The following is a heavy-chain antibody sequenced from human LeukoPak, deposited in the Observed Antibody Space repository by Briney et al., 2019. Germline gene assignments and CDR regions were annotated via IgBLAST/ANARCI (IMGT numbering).Heavy chain of an antibody. CDR1: GFTFRSYE. CDR2: ISSSGSTI. D-gene: IGHD3-3*01. J-gene: IGHJ4*02. CDR3: AKDLPQYYDFWSGYYGGFDY. Sequence: GGSLRLSCAASGFTFRSYEMNWVRQAPGKGLEWVSYISSSGSTIYYADSVKGRFTISRDNSKNSLYLQMNSLRTEDTALYYCAKDLPQYYDFWSGYYGGFDYWGQGTLVTVSS. V-gene: IGHV3-48*03.